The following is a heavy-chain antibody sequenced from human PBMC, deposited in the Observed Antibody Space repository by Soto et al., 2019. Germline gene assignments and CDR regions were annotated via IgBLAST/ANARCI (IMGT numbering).Heavy chain of an antibody. CDR3: ARGQPIPLYFDS. Sequence: PSETLSLTCTVSGGSIRSGNYYWSWIRQHPGKGLEWIGSMSFSGSTYYNPSLKSRGNISIDTSRNQLSLKLSSVTAADTAVYFCARGQPIPLYFDSWGQGTLVTVSS. V-gene: IGHV4-31*03. J-gene: IGHJ4*02. CDR1: GGSIRSGNYY. CDR2: MSFSGST.